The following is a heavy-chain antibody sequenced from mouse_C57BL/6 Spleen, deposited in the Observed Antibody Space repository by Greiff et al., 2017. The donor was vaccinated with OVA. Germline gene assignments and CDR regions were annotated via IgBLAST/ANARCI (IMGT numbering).Heavy chain of an antibody. Sequence: VKLMESGAELVKPGASVKLSCKASGYTFTSYWMHWVKQRPGQGLEWIGMIHPNSGSTNYNEKFKSKATLTVDKSSSTAYMQLRSLPSEDSSVYYCARGGDFDYWGEGTTLTVSS. CDR3: ARGGDFDY. V-gene: IGHV1-64*01. CDR2: IHPNSGST. CDR1: GYTFTSYW. J-gene: IGHJ2*01.